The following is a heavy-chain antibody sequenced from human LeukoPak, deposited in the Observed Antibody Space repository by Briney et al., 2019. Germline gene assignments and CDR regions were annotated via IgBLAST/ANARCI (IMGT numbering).Heavy chain of an antibody. J-gene: IGHJ5*02. V-gene: IGHV4-61*02. CDR2: IYTSGST. CDR3: ARTYGSGANWFDP. D-gene: IGHD3-10*01. Sequence: SETLSLTCTVSGNSISSGDNYWSWIRQPAGKGLEWIGRIYTSGSTNYNPSLKSRVTMSVDTSKNQFSLKLSSVTAADTAVYYCARTYGSGANWFDPWGQGTLVTVSS. CDR1: GNSISSGDNY.